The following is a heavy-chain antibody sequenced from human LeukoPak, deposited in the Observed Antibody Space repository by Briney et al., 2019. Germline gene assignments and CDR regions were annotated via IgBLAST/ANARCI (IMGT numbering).Heavy chain of an antibody. D-gene: IGHD5-18*01. V-gene: IGHV1-69*13. J-gene: IGHJ5*02. CDR2: IIPIFGTA. Sequence: SVKVSCKASGGTFSSYAISWVRQAPGQGLEWVGGIIPIFGTANYAQKFQGRVTITADESTSTAYMELSSLRSEDTAVYYCARQTRYGYPLLLDWFDPWGQGTLVTVSS. CDR3: ARQTRYGYPLLLDWFDP. CDR1: GGTFSSYA.